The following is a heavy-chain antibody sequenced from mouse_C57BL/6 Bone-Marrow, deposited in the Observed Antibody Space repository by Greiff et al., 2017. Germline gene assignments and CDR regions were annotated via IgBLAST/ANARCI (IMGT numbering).Heavy chain of an antibody. CDR2: IYWDDDK. Sequence: QVTLNVSGPGILQPSQTLSLTCSFSGFSLSTSGMGVSWIRQPSGKGLEWLAHIYWDDDKRYSPSLKSRLTISKDTSRNQVFLNITSVDTADTATYYWARSRGLTGSWFPYWGQGTLVTVSA. V-gene: IGHV8-12*01. J-gene: IGHJ3*01. D-gene: IGHD4-1*01. CDR3: ARSRGLTGSWFPY. CDR1: GFSLSTSGMG.